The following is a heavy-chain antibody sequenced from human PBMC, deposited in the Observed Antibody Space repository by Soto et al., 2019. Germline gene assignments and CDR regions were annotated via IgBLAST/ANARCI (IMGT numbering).Heavy chain of an antibody. J-gene: IGHJ4*02. CDR3: ARESEDLTSNFDY. V-gene: IGHV3-21*06. CDR1: GFTFTMYS. Sequence: LRLSCAASGFTFTMYSMNWVRQAPGKGLEWVSSISSTTNYIYYGDSMKGRFTISRDNAKNSLYLEMNSLRAEDTAVYYCARESEDLTSNFDYWGQGTLVTVSS. CDR2: ISSTTNYI.